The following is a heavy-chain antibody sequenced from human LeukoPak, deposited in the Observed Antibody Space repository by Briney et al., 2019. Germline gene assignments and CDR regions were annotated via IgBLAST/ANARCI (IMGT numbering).Heavy chain of an antibody. CDR2: INHSGST. CDR1: GGSFSGYY. V-gene: IGHV4-34*01. Sequence: SETLSLTCAVYGGSFSGYYWSWIRQPPGKGLEWIGEINHSGSTNYNPSLKSRVTISVETSKNQFSLKLSSVTAADTAVYYCARHREVLRYFDWPTYDAFDLWGQGTMVTVSS. J-gene: IGHJ3*01. D-gene: IGHD3-9*01. CDR3: ARHREVLRYFDWPTYDAFDL.